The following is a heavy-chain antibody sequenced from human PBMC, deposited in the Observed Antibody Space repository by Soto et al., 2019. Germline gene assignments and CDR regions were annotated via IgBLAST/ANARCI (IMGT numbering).Heavy chain of an antibody. CDR3: ASTTRSDFWSGLYYYYGMDV. D-gene: IGHD3-3*01. Sequence: GGSLRLSCAASGFTVSSNYMSWVRQAPGKGLEWVSVIYSGGSTYYADSVKGRFTISRDNSKNTLYLQMNSLRAEDTAVYYCASTTRSDFWSGLYYYYGMDVWGQGTTVTVSS. CDR1: GFTVSSNY. J-gene: IGHJ6*02. V-gene: IGHV3-53*01. CDR2: IYSGGST.